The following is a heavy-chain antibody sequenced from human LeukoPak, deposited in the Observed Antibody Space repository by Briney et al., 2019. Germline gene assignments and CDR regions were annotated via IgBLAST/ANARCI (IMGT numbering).Heavy chain of an antibody. V-gene: IGHV4-59*01. CDR3: ARVEMVRGVMFIDY. CDR2: IYYSGST. CDR1: GGSISSYY. J-gene: IGHJ4*02. Sequence: TSETLSLTCTVSGGSISSYYWSWIRQPPGKGLEWIGYIYYSGSTNYNPSLKSRVTISVDTSKNQFSLKLSSVTAADTAVYYCARVEMVRGVMFIDYWGQGTLVTVSS. D-gene: IGHD3-10*01.